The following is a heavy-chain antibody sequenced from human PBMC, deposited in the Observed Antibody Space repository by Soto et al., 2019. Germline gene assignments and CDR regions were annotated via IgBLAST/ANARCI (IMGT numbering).Heavy chain of an antibody. V-gene: IGHV1-18*01. D-gene: IGHD3-10*01. CDR2: ISAYNGNT. CDR1: GYTFTSYG. J-gene: IGHJ6*02. CDR3: ARGPPAWNMVRPYLNYYYYGMDV. Sequence: EASVKVSCKASGYTFTSYGISWVRQAPGQGLEWMGWISAYNGNTNYAQKLQGRVTMTTDTSTSTAYMELRSLRSDDTAVYYCARGPPAWNMVRPYLNYYYYGMDVWGQGTTVTVSS.